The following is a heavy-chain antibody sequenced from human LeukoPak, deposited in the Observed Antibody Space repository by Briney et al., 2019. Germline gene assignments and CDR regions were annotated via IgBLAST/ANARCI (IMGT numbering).Heavy chain of an antibody. V-gene: IGHV1-2*02. CDR2: INPNSGGT. J-gene: IGHJ3*02. Sequence: ASVKVSCKASGYTFTSYYMHWVRQAPGQGLEWMGWINPNSGGTNYAQKFQGRVTMTRDTSISTAYMELSRLRSDDTAVYYCARVADYYDSSYEDVFDIWGQGKMVTVSS. CDR3: ARVADYYDSSYEDVFDI. CDR1: GYTFTSYY. D-gene: IGHD3-22*01.